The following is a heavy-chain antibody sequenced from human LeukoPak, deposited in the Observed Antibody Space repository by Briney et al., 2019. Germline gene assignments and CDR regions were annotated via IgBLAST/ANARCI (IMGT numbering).Heavy chain of an antibody. V-gene: IGHV3-9*03. CDR1: GFTFDDYA. CDR2: ISWNSGSI. CDR3: AKDIVAFGVVPDAFDI. J-gene: IGHJ3*02. Sequence: GRSLRLSCAASGFTFDDYAMHWVRQAPGKGLEWVSGISWNSGSIGYADSVKGRFTISRDNAKNSLYLQMNSLRAEDMALYYCAKDIVAFGVVPDAFDIWGQGTMVTVAS. D-gene: IGHD3-3*01.